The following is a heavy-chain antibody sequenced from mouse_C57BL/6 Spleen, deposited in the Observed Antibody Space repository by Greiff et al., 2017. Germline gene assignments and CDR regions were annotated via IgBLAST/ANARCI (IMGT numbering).Heavy chain of an antibody. CDR1: GYTFTDYE. J-gene: IGHJ3*01. D-gene: IGHD1-1*01. CDR2: IDPETGGT. CDR3: THYGSSYDWFAY. Sequence: QVQLQQSGAELVRPGASVTLSCKASGYTFTDYEMYWVKQTPVHGLEWIGAIDPETGGTAYNQKFKGKAILTADKSSSTDYMERRSLTSEASAVYYGTHYGSSYDWFAYWGQGTLVTVSA. V-gene: IGHV1-15*01.